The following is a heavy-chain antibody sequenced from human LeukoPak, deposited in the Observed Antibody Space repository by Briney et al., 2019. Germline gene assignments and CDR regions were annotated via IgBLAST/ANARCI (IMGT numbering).Heavy chain of an antibody. V-gene: IGHV1-18*01. J-gene: IGHJ4*02. CDR2: ISAYNGNT. CDR3: AREHGIAILDPDY. D-gene: IGHD3-3*01. CDR1: GYTFTSYG. Sequence: ASVKVSCKASGYTFTSYGISWVRQAPGQGLEWMGWISAYNGNTNYAQKLQGRVTMTTDTSTSTDYMELRSLRSDDTAVYYCAREHGIAILDPDYWGQGTLVTVSS.